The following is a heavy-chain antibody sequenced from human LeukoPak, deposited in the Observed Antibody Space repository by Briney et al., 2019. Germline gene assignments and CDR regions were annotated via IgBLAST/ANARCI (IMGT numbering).Heavy chain of an antibody. Sequence: TSETLSLTCTVSGASVSSGYYYWSWIRQPPGKGLEWIGYIYYSGNTEYNPSLKSRVTISIQTSNNQFSLKVSSVTAADTAVYYCARVGNIGYSYGYRLDQWGQGTLVTVSS. CDR1: GASVSSGYYY. V-gene: IGHV4-61*01. CDR3: ARVGNIGYSYGYRLDQ. CDR2: IYYSGNT. J-gene: IGHJ4*02. D-gene: IGHD5-18*01.